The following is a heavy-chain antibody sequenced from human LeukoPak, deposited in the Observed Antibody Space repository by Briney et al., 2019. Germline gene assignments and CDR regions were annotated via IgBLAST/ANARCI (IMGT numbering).Heavy chain of an antibody. Sequence: GGSLRLSCAASGFTFTDSYMTWVRQGPGKGLEGLSYISGSGGDTNYADSVRGRFTISRDNANDSLYLQMNSLRVEDTAVYYCARDPRTVRIWGQGTLVTVSS. D-gene: IGHD1-1*01. J-gene: IGHJ4*02. CDR1: GFTFTDSY. CDR2: ISGSGGDT. CDR3: ARDPRTVRI. V-gene: IGHV3-11*06.